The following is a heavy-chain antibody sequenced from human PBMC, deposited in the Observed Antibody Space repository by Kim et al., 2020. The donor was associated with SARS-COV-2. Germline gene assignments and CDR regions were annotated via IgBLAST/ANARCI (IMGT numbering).Heavy chain of an antibody. D-gene: IGHD3-16*01. CDR1: GFTFSAYD. V-gene: IGHV3-48*02. J-gene: IGHJ3*01. CDR2: ITKSSTTI. CDR3: VRDRMGGAFDV. Sequence: GGSLRLSCATSGFTFSAYDMIWVRQAPGKGLEWLSFITKSSTTIYYADSVKGRFTISRDNVKNSLYLQMNSLRDEDTALYYCVRDRMGGAFDVWGQGTMVTVSS.